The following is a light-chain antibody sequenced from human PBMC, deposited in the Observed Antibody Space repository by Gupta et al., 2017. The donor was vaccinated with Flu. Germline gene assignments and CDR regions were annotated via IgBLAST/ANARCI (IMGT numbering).Light chain of an antibody. CDR2: AAS. CDR3: QQYDDWPYT. Sequence: GERVTLSCRASQSLTRSLAWYQHKPGQPPRLLIYAASTGATGVPARFSGSGSGTEFTLTISSLQSEDFAVYFCQQYDDWPYTFGQGTKLEIK. CDR1: QSLTRS. V-gene: IGKV3-15*01. J-gene: IGKJ2*01.